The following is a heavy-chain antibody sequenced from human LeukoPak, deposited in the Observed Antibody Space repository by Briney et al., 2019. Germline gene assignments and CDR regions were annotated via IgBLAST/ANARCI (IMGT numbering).Heavy chain of an antibody. CDR1: GFTFSSYS. D-gene: IGHD3-10*01. J-gene: IGHJ4*02. CDR3: GYGSGNYYKLDY. Sequence: PGGSLRLSCAASGFTFSSYSMNWVRQAPGEGVEWVSYISSSSSTIYYADSVKGRFTISRDNAKNSLYLQMNSLRAEDRAVYYCGYGSGNYYKLDYWGQGTLVTVSS. CDR2: ISSSSSTI. V-gene: IGHV3-48*01.